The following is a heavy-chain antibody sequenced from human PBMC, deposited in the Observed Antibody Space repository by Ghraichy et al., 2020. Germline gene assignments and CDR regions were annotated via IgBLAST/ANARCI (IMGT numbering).Heavy chain of an antibody. V-gene: IGHV3-48*04. CDR2: ISSSSTI. J-gene: IGHJ3*02. CDR1: GFTFSSYS. D-gene: IGHD3-9*01. Sequence: GGSLRLSCAASGFTFSSYSMNWVRQAPGKGLEWVSYISSSSTIYYADSVKGRFTISRDNAKNSLYLQMNSLRAEDTAVYYCARPDVLRYFDWLLPSDAFDIWGQGTMVTVSS. CDR3: ARPDVLRYFDWLLPSDAFDI.